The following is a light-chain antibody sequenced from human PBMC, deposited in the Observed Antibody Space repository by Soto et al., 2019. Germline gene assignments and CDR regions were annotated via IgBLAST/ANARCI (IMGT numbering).Light chain of an antibody. V-gene: IGKV1-39*01. CDR1: QNISNF. CDR3: QQADSFPLS. Sequence: DIQMTQSPLSLSASLGDRVTITCRASQNISNFLNWYQQKPGKAPRLLVFGASNLQSGVPSRFRGSHSGTDFSLSISSLQPEDFATYYCQQADSFPLSFGGGTKVEI. J-gene: IGKJ4*01. CDR2: GAS.